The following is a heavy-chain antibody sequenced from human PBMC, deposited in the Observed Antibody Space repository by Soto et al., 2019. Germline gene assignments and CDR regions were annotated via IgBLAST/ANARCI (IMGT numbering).Heavy chain of an antibody. CDR2: IYPGDSDT. V-gene: IGHV5-51*01. CDR3: ARHVELTYYYYYGMDV. D-gene: IGHD1-26*01. CDR1: GYSFTSYW. J-gene: IGHJ6*04. Sequence: GESLQISCKGSGYSFTSYWIGCVRQMPGKGLEWIGIIYPGDSDTRYSPSFQGQVTISADKSISTAYLQWSSLKASDTAMYYCARHVELTYYYYYGMDVWGKGTKVTVSS.